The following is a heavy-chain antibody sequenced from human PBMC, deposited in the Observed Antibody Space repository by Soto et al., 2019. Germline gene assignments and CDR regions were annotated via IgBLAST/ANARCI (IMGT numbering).Heavy chain of an antibody. CDR1: VFTFSSYS. Sequence: EVQLVESGGGLVKPGGSLRLSCAASVFTFSSYSMNWVRQAPGKGLEWVSSISSSSSYIYYADSVKGRFTISRDNAKNSLYLQMNSLRAEDTAVYYCARRAARPRGMDVWGQGTTVTVSS. D-gene: IGHD6-6*01. J-gene: IGHJ6*02. CDR2: ISSSSSYI. CDR3: ARRAARPRGMDV. V-gene: IGHV3-21*01.